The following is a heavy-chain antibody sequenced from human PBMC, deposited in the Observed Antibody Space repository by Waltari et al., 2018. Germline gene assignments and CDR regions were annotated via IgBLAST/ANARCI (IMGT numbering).Heavy chain of an antibody. Sequence: EEQLVESGGGLVQPGGSLRLSCAASGFTFSSYEMNWVRQAPGKGLEVVSKISSGGSNIYYADGVKGRFTISRDNAKNSLYLQMNSLRAEDTAIYYCAREGKTSRYSMIDYWGQGTLVTVSS. CDR2: ISSGGSNI. D-gene: IGHD5-18*01. CDR1: GFTFSSYE. J-gene: IGHJ4*02. V-gene: IGHV3-48*03. CDR3: AREGKTSRYSMIDY.